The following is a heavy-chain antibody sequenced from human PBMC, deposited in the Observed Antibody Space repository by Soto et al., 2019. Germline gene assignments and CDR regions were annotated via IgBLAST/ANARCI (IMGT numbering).Heavy chain of an antibody. CDR1: GFNLDDYA. D-gene: IGHD6-19*01. J-gene: IGHJ4*02. V-gene: IGHV3-9*01. CDR2: ISWNSGNK. Sequence: GGSLRLSCAGSGFNLDDYAMYWVRQVPGKGLEWVSSISWNSGNKVYADSVKGRFTISRDNGKNSLYLQMNSLRVEDTALYYCAKSHTSGWNYFDYWGQGT. CDR3: AKSHTSGWNYFDY.